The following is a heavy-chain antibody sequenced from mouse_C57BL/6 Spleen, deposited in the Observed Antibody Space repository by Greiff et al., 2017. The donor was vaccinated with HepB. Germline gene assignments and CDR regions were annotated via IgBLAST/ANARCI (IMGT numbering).Heavy chain of an antibody. CDR1: GYTFTSYW. V-gene: IGHV1-52*01. D-gene: IGHD4-1*01. CDR2: IDPSDSET. Sequence: VQLQQPGAELVRPGSSVKLSCKASGYTFTSYWMHWVKQRPIQGLEWIGNIDPSDSETHYNQKFKDKATLTVDKSSSTAYMQLSSLTSEDSAVYYCAREGRDWEGFAYWGQGTLVTVSA. CDR3: AREGRDWEGFAY. J-gene: IGHJ3*01.